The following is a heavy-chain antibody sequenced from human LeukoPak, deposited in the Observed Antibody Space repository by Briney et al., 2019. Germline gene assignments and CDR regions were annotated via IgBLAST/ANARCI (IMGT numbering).Heavy chain of an antibody. Sequence: SETLSLTCAVSGGSISSSNWWSWVRQPPGKGLEWIGEIYHSGSTNYNPSLKSRVTISVDKSKNQFSLKLSSVTAADTAVYYCARGEAPGSLTNFQHWGQGTLVTVSS. V-gene: IGHV4-4*02. CDR3: ARGEAPGSLTNFQH. CDR1: GGSISSSNW. J-gene: IGHJ1*01. CDR2: IYHSGST. D-gene: IGHD3-10*01.